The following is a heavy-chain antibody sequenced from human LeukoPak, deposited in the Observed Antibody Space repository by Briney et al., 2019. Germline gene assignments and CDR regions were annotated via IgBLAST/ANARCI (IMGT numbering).Heavy chain of an antibody. CDR2: ISAYNGNT. V-gene: IGHV1-18*01. D-gene: IGHD3-22*01. CDR3: ARDPFNYYDSSGYAT. Sequence: VASVKVSCKASGYTFTSYGISWVRQAPGQGLEWMGWISAYNGNTNYAQKLQGRVTMTTDTSTSTAYMELRSLRSDDTAVYYCARDPFNYYDSSGYATWGQGTLVTVSS. CDR1: GYTFTSYG. J-gene: IGHJ5*02.